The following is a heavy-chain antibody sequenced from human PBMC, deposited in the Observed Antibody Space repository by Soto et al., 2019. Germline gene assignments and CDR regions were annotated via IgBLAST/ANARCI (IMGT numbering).Heavy chain of an antibody. Sequence: QVQLVESGGGVVQPGRSLRLSCAASGFTFSSYGMHWVRQAPGKGLEWVAVISYDGSNKYYADSVKGRFTISRDNSKNTLYLQMNSLRAEDTAVYYCAKESLAAWGQGTLVTVSS. J-gene: IGHJ4*02. CDR1: GFTFSSYG. CDR2: ISYDGSNK. CDR3: AKESLAA. V-gene: IGHV3-30*18.